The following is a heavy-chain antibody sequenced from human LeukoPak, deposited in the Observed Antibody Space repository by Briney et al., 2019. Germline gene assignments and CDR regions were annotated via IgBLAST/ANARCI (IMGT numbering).Heavy chain of an antibody. CDR1: GFTLSSHW. V-gene: IGHV3-7*01. CDR3: SRDPVKGYYYSYMDV. CDR2: INQDGSEK. Sequence: GGSLRLSCAASGFTLSSHWRSWVRRAPGKGLEWVANINQDGSEKYCVDSVKGRFTIYTHNAKNQLYLQMTSLRAEDPPLSYCSRDPVKGYYYSYMDVWGKGTTVTVSS. D-gene: IGHD4-23*01. J-gene: IGHJ6*03.